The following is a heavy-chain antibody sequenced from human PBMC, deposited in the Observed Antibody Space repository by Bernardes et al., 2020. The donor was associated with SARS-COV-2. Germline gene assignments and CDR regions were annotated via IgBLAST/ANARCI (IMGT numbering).Heavy chain of an antibody. CDR1: GFTLSDYY. CDR3: VRDYCDGDCDFFDY. D-gene: IGHD2-21*02. J-gene: IGHJ4*02. V-gene: IGHV3-11*01. Sequence: GGSLRLSCAASGFTLSDYYMTWIRQAPGKGLEWVSYISSHGSTIYYAESVKGRFAVSRDNAKNSLYLQMSSLRVEDTAMYYCVRDYCDGDCDFFDYWGQGTQVTGSA. CDR2: ISSHGSTI.